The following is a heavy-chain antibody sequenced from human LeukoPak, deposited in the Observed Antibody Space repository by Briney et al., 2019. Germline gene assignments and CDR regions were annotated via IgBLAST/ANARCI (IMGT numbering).Heavy chain of an antibody. CDR3: AKPTSLKDANYGLTGTNY. Sequence: GGSLRLSCAASGFDFSAYGMHWVRQAPGKGLEGVAFIRYDGNLKYYADSVKGRFTISRDNSKNTLDLQMNSLRVEDTAVYYCAKPTSLKDANYGLTGTNYWGQGILVTVSS. V-gene: IGHV3-30*02. J-gene: IGHJ4*02. CDR2: IRYDGNLK. CDR1: GFDFSAYG. D-gene: IGHD1-14*01.